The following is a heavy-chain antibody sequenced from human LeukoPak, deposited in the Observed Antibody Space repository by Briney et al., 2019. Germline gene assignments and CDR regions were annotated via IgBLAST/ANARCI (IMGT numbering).Heavy chain of an antibody. CDR2: ISYDGSNK. V-gene: IGHV3-30*18. J-gene: IGHJ4*02. D-gene: IGHD6-19*01. CDR3: AKVAVAGPFDY. Sequence: GGSLRLSCAASGFTFSSYGMHWVRQAPGKGLEWVAVISYDGSNKYYADSVKGRFTISRDNSKNTLYLQMNSLRAEDTAVYYCAKVAVAGPFDYWGQGTLVTVSS. CDR1: GFTFSSYG.